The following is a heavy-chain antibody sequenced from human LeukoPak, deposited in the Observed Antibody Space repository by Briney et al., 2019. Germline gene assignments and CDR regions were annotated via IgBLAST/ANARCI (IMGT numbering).Heavy chain of an antibody. CDR2: IYYSGST. CDR1: GGSISSGGYY. Sequence: SQTLSLTCTVSGGSISSGGYYWSWLRQHPGKGLEWIGYIYYSGSTYYNPSLKSRVTISVDTSKNQFSLKLSSVTAADTAVYYCARRKASTYYYDSSGYADAFDIWGQGTMVTVSS. CDR3: ARRKASTYYYDSSGYADAFDI. J-gene: IGHJ3*02. D-gene: IGHD3-22*01. V-gene: IGHV4-31*03.